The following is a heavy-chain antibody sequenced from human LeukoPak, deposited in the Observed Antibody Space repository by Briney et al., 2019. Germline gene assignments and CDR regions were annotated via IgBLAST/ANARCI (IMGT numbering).Heavy chain of an antibody. D-gene: IGHD2-21*02. J-gene: IGHJ3*02. Sequence: ASVKVSCKASGYTFTSYDINWVRQATGQGLEWMGWMNPNSGNTGYAQKFQGRVTMTRNTSISTAYMELSSLRSEDTAVYYCARDLHIVVVTAIYAFDIWGQGTMVTVSS. CDR3: ARDLHIVVVTAIYAFDI. CDR2: MNPNSGNT. CDR1: GYTFTSYD. V-gene: IGHV1-8*01.